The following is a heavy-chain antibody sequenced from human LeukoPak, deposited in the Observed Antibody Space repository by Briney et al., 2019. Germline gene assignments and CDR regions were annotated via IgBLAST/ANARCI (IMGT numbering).Heavy chain of an antibody. D-gene: IGHD2-21*02. CDR1: GFTFGSYE. V-gene: IGHV3-48*03. Sequence: GGSLRLSCAASGFTFGSYEMNWVRQAPGKGLEWVSYISSSGSTIYYADSVKGRFTISRDNAKNSLYLQMNSLRAEDTAVYYCARVGAVTAALDYWGQGTLVTVSS. J-gene: IGHJ4*02. CDR3: ARVGAVTAALDY. CDR2: ISSSGSTI.